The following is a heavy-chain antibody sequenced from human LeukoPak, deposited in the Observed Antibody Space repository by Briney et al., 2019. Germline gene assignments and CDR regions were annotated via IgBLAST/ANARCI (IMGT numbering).Heavy chain of an antibody. CDR2: IYCSGST. CDR3: ARDGDYDWYFDL. Sequence: SETLSLTCTVSGGSISGHYWSWIRQPPGKGLEWIGYIYCSGSTNYNPSLKSRTTISLDTSKSQFSLKLNSVTAADTAVYYCARDGDYDWYFDLWGRGTLATVSS. J-gene: IGHJ2*01. CDR1: GGSISGHY. D-gene: IGHD4-17*01. V-gene: IGHV4-59*11.